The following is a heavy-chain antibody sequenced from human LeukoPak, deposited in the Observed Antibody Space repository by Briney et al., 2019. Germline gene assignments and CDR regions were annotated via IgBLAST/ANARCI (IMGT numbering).Heavy chain of an antibody. V-gene: IGHV4-59*08. Sequence: SETLSLTCTVSGGSISSYYWSWIRQPPGKGLEWIGFIYYSGSTNYNPSLKSRVTISEDTSKNQFSLKLSSVTAADTAVYYCARAPLWFGIPFDPWGQGTLVTVSS. J-gene: IGHJ5*02. D-gene: IGHD3-10*01. CDR3: ARAPLWFGIPFDP. CDR2: IYYSGST. CDR1: GGSISSYY.